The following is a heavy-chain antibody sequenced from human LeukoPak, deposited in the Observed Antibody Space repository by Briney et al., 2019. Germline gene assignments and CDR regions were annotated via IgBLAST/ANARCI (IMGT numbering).Heavy chain of an antibody. CDR2: IYYSGST. V-gene: IGHV4-59*01. CDR3: ARALTLAAGDYYYYYYMDV. D-gene: IGHD6-25*01. CDR1: GGSISSYY. Sequence: SETLSLTCTVSGGSISSYYWSWIRQPPAKGLQWIGYIYYSGSTNYNPSLKSRVTISVDTSKNQFSLKLSSVTTADTAVYYCARALTLAAGDYYYYYYMDVWGKGTTVTVSS. J-gene: IGHJ6*03.